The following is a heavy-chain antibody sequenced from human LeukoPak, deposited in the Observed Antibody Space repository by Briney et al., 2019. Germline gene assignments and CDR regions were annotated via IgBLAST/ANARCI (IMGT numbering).Heavy chain of an antibody. CDR1: GGSISSYY. CDR3: ASIPGY. D-gene: IGHD2-2*02. J-gene: IGHJ4*02. Sequence: SETLSLTCTVPGGSISSYYWSWIRQPPGKGLEWIGYIYYSGSTNYNPSLKSRVTISVDTSKNQFSLKLSSVTAADTAVYYCASIPGYWGQGTLVTVSS. CDR2: IYYSGST. V-gene: IGHV4-59*01.